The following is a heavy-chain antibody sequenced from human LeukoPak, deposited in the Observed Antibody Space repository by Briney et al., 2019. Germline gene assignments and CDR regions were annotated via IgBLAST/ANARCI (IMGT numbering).Heavy chain of an antibody. V-gene: IGHV3-9*03. D-gene: IGHD5-12*01. CDR3: AKDMKGRYSGYDLGGFDY. CDR1: GFTFDDYA. CDR2: ISWNSGSI. Sequence: GGSLRLSCAASGFTFDDYAMHWVRQAPGKGLEWVSGISWNSGSIGYADSAKGRFTISRDNAKNSLYLQMNSLRAEDMALYYCAKDMKGRYSGYDLGGFDYWGQGTLVTVSS. J-gene: IGHJ4*02.